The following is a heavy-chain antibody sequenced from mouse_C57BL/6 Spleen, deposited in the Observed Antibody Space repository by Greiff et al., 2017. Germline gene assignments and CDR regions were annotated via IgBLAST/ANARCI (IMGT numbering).Heavy chain of an antibody. Sequence: VQLQQPGAELVKPGASVKLSCKASGYTFTSYWMHWVKQRPGQGLEWIGMIHPNSGSTNYNEKFKSKATLTVDKSSSTAYMQLSSLTSEDSAVYYCARGDYYGSSYGYFEVWGTGTTVTVSS. CDR1: GYTFTSYW. V-gene: IGHV1-64*01. J-gene: IGHJ1*03. CDR2: IHPNSGST. D-gene: IGHD1-1*01. CDR3: ARGDYYGSSYGYFEV.